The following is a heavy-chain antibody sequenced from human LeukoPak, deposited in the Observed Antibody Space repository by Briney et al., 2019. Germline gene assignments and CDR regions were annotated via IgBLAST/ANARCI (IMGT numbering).Heavy chain of an antibody. D-gene: IGHD1-26*01. Sequence: ASVKVSCKASGYTFTTYGISWVRQAPGQGLEWMGWISAYNGNTDYTEKFQGRVTMTTDTSTSTVYMELRSLRSDDTAVYYCARDIMVGTTSGGDYWGQGTLVTVSS. J-gene: IGHJ4*02. CDR3: ARDIMVGTTSGGDY. CDR2: ISAYNGNT. CDR1: GYTFTTYG. V-gene: IGHV1-18*01.